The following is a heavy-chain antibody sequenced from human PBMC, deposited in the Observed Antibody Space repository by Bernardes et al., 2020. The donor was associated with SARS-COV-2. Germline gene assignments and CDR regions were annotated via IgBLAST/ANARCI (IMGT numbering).Heavy chain of an antibody. CDR1: GFSLTTSGVS. V-gene: IGHV2-5*02. CDR2: IYGDDDK. D-gene: IGHD6-13*01. J-gene: IGHJ4*02. CDR3: AHRRAAAGVYYLDY. Sequence: SGPTLVKPTQTLTLTCTFSGFSLTTSGVSVGWIRQPPGKALEWLALIYGDDDKRYSPSLKSRLSITKDTSKNQVVLTMTNMDPVDTATYYCAHRRAAAGVYYLDYWGQGTLVTVSS.